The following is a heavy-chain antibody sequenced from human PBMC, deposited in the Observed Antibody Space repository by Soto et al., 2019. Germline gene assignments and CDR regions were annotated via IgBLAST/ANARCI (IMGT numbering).Heavy chain of an antibody. CDR3: ARGAMMRYCRSTSCYVHYYYGMDV. CDR1: GGSFSGYY. D-gene: IGHD2-2*01. J-gene: IGHJ6*02. V-gene: IGHV4-34*01. Sequence: QVQLQQWGAGLLKPSETLSLTCAVYGGSFSGYYWSWIRQPPGKGLEWIGEINHSGSTNYNPSLXSRXXXSVDPSKNQFXXKXSXXPAADTAVYYCARGAMMRYCRSTSCYVHYYYGMDVWGQGTTVTVSS. CDR2: INHSGST.